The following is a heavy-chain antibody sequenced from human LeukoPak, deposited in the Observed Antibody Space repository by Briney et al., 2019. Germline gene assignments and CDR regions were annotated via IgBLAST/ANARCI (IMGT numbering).Heavy chain of an antibody. CDR3: ARVGAGDAFDI. CDR1: GYTLTSYD. D-gene: IGHD1-26*01. Sequence: ASVKVSCKASGYTLTSYDMNWVRQATGQGLEWMGWMNPNSGNTGYAQKFQGRVTITRNTSISTAYMELSSLRSEDTAVYYCARVGAGDAFDIWGQGTMVTVSS. CDR2: MNPNSGNT. J-gene: IGHJ3*02. V-gene: IGHV1-8*03.